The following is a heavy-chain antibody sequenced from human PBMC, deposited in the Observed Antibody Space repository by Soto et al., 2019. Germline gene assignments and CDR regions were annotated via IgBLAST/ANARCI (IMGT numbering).Heavy chain of an antibody. Sequence: ASVKVSCKASGSTFTPYAMHWVRQAPGQRLEWMGWINAGNGNTRYSQKFQGRVAITRDTSANTTYMELSSLRFDDTAVYYCASAPDSGGYYSIDVWGQGTTVTVSS. D-gene: IGHD3-10*01. CDR1: GSTFTPYA. V-gene: IGHV1-3*01. J-gene: IGHJ6*02. CDR2: INAGNGNT. CDR3: ASAPDSGGYYSIDV.